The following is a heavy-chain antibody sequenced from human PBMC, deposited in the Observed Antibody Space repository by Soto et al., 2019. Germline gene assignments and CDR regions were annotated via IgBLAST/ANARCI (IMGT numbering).Heavy chain of an antibody. Sequence: ASVKVSCKASGYTFTSYAMHWVRQAPGQRLEWMGWINAGNGNTKYSQKFQGRVTITRDTSASTAYMELSSLRSEDTAVYYCARERSTVTTHIYYYYYYYGMDVWGQGTTVTVSS. D-gene: IGHD4-17*01. CDR2: INAGNGNT. CDR1: GYTFTSYA. CDR3: ARERSTVTTHIYYYYYYYGMDV. J-gene: IGHJ6*02. V-gene: IGHV1-3*01.